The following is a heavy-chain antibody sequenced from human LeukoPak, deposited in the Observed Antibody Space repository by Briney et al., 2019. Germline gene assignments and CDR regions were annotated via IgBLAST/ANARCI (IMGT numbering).Heavy chain of an antibody. CDR1: GFTFSSYG. V-gene: IGHV3-33*01. CDR2: IWYDGSNK. CDR3: ARDRDGDYDY. J-gene: IGHJ4*02. Sequence: GRSLRLSCAASGFTFSSYGMHWVRQAPGKGLEWVAVIWYDGSNKYYADSVKGRFTISRDNSKNTLYLQMNSLRAEDTAVYYWARDRDGDYDYWGQGTLVTVSS. D-gene: IGHD4-17*01.